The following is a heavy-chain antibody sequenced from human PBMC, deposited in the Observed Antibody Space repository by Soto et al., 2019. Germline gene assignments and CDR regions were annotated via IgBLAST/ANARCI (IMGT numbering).Heavy chain of an antibody. CDR2: ISSSSSTI. CDR3: ARDYPNSSGWQILGGGDAFDI. J-gene: IGHJ3*02. V-gene: IGHV3-48*01. CDR1: GFTFSSYS. D-gene: IGHD6-19*01. Sequence: GGSLRLSCAASGFTFSSYSMNWVRQAPGKGLEWVSYISSSSSTIYYADSVKGRFTISRDNAKNSLYLQMNSLRAEDTAVYYCARDYPNSSGWQILGGGDAFDIWGQGTMVTVSS.